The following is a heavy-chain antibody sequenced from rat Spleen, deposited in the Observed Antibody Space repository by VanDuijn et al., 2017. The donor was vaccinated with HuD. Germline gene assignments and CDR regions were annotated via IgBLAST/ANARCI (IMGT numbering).Heavy chain of an antibody. CDR1: GFIFSDHY. D-gene: IGHD1-6*01. J-gene: IGHJ2*01. V-gene: IGHV5-25*01. CDR3: ARGGFFRY. CDR2: ISTRGGST. Sequence: EVQLVESGGGLVQPGWSLKLSCAASGFIFSDHYVAWVRQAPTKGLEWVATISTRGGSTYYRDSVKGRFTISRDNAKGTLSLQMNILRSEETATYYCARGGFFRYWGQGVMVTVSS.